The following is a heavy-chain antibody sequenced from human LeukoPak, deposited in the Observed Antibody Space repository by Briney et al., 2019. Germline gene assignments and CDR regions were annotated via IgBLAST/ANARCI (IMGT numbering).Heavy chain of an antibody. D-gene: IGHD6-19*01. CDR3: ARGRWLVNY. J-gene: IGHJ4*02. V-gene: IGHV4-59*01. CDR2: IYYNEST. CDR1: GGSISTYY. Sequence: SQTLSLTCPVSGGSISTYYWSWIRQPVGKGLAWIGYIYYNESTNYNPCVKSRVTISADTSKNQFSLKLRSVTAADTAVYYCARGRWLVNYWGQGTLVTVSS.